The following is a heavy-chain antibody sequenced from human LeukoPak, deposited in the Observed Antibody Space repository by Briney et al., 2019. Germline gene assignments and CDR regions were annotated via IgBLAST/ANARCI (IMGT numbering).Heavy chain of an antibody. CDR1: EYSFTSYW. CDR3: TWGTSGTKLDY. J-gene: IGHJ4*02. D-gene: IGHD1-1*01. V-gene: IGHV5-10-1*01. Sequence: GESRQTSGKGFEYSFTSYWISWVRQMPGKGLEWIGKIALSNSSATYSPSFQGHAIISVDKSINTASLHWSSLQPSDAALYYCTWGTSGTKLDYWGQGTLVTVSS. CDR2: IALSNSSA.